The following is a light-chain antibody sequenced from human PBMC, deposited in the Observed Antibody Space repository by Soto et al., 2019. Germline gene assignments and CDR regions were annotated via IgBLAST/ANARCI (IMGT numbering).Light chain of an antibody. CDR1: QSISTY. Sequence: DIQMTQSPSSLSASVGDRVTITCRASQSISTYLHWYQQKPGKAPNLLIYAASTLQSGVPSRFSGSGSGTDFTLTIRSLQPEDFATYFCQHGYSTPLTCGGGTKVDIK. V-gene: IGKV1-39*01. J-gene: IGKJ4*01. CDR2: AAS. CDR3: QHGYSTPLT.